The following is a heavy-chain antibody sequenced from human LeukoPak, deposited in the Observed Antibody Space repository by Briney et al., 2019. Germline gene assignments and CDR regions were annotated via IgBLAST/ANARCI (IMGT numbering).Heavy chain of an antibody. J-gene: IGHJ6*04. D-gene: IGHD4/OR15-4a*01. V-gene: IGHV3-30*18. CDR2: ISYDGSNK. CDR3: AKDHVRGAYYYYGMDV. CDR1: GFTFSSYG. Sequence: PGRSLRLSCAASGFTFSSYGMHWVRQAPGKGLEWVAVISYDGSNKYYADSVKGRFTISRDNSKNTLYLQMNSLRAEDTAVYYCAKDHVRGAYYYYGMDVWGKGTTVTVSS.